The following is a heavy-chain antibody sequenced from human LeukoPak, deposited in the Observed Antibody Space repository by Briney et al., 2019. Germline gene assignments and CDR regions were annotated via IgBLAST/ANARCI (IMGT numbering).Heavy chain of an antibody. CDR3: ARGSIVGATFDYFDY. V-gene: IGHV1-46*04. J-gene: IGHJ4*02. CDR2: IKPSGGDT. Sequence: ASVKVSCKASGYTFTDYNLHWVRQAPGQRLEWMGIIKPSGGDTSYAQTLQGRVFMTRDTSTSTVYMELSSLKSEDTAVYYCARGSIVGATFDYFDYWGQGTLVTVSS. CDR1: GYTFTDYN. D-gene: IGHD1-26*01.